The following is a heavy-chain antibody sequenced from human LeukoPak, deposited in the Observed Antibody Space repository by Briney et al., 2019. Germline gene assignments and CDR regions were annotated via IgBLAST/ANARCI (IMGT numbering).Heavy chain of an antibody. D-gene: IGHD2/OR15-2a*01. CDR3: AGAPYCTTTTCFYRFFMDV. CDR2: INSDGTYT. Sequence: SGGSLRLSCADSGLTFSDTWMYWVRQTPGKGLVWVSCINSDGTYTDYADSVRGRFTISRDNSRNTLYLQMNSVGADDTGVYYCAGAPYCTTTTCFYRFFMDVWGKGTTVTVSS. V-gene: IGHV3-74*01. CDR1: GLTFSDTW. J-gene: IGHJ6*03.